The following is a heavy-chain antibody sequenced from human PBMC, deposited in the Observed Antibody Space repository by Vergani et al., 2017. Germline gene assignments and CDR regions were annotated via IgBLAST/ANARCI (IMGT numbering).Heavy chain of an antibody. J-gene: IGHJ4*02. CDR3: ARGSRAEGGSGPDK. V-gene: IGHV4-39*01. CDR2: IYYTGNT. Sequence: QVQLQESGPGLVKPSETLSLTCTVSGGSISSSSYYWGWIRQPPGKGLEWIGSIYYTGNTYYNRSLKSRVTISVDTSKNQFSLKLSSVTAADTAVYYCARGSRAEGGSGPDKWGQGTLVTVSS. D-gene: IGHD6-13*01. CDR1: GGSISSSSYY.